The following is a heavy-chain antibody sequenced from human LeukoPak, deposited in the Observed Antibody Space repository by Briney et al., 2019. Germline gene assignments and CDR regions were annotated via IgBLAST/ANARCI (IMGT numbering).Heavy chain of an antibody. CDR3: ARDRVWTVLY. D-gene: IGHD2-8*01. J-gene: IGHJ4*02. CDR1: GFTFSSYW. Sequence: GGSLRLSCAASGFTFSSYWMSWVRQAPGKGLEWVANINQDGHEKYYVDSVKGRFTTSRDNTKNSLYLQMNSLKSEDTAVYYCARDRVWTVLYWGQGTLVTVSS. V-gene: IGHV3-7*01. CDR2: INQDGHEK.